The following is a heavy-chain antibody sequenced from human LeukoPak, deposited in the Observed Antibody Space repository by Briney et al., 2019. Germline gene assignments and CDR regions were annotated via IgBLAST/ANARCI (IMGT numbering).Heavy chain of an antibody. CDR3: ARRIKTTVTTYPRLPTYYFDY. D-gene: IGHD4-17*01. V-gene: IGHV4-34*01. CDR2: INHSGST. J-gene: IGHJ4*02. Sequence: PSETLSLTCAVYGGPFRVYYWSGIRRPQGKGLEWIGEINHSGSTNYNPSLKSRVTISVDTSKNQFSLKLSSVTAADTAVYYCARRIKTTVTTYPRLPTYYFDYWGQGTLVTVSS. CDR1: GGPFRVYY.